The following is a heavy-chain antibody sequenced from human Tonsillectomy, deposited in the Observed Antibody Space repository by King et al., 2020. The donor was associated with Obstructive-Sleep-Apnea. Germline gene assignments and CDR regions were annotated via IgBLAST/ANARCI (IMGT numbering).Heavy chain of an antibody. CDR1: NFTFSAYA. Sequence: VQLVESGGGVVQPGRSLRLSCATSNFTFSAYAMHWLRQAPGKGLEWLAVISYNGNNNFYADSVKGRFVVSRDFSRNILFLQMNSLRAEDTAVYYCARGDNSGSGSYYKSGGFFQHWGQGTLVTVSS. CDR3: ARGDNSGSGSYYKSGGFFQH. D-gene: IGHD3-10*01. V-gene: IGHV3-30*09. J-gene: IGHJ1*01. CDR2: ISYNGNNN.